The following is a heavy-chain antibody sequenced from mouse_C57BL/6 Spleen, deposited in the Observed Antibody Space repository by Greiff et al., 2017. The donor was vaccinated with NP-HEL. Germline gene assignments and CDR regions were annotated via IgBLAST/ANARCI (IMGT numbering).Heavy chain of an antibody. Sequence: VQLQQSGAELVKPGASVKLSCKASGYTFTSYWMQWVKQRPGQGLEWIGEIDPSDSYTNYNQKFKGKATLTVDTSSSTAYMQLSSLTSEDSAVYYGARDAYYSNYSPFDYGGQGTTLTVSS. V-gene: IGHV1-50*01. CDR3: ARDAYYSNYSPFDY. CDR2: IDPSDSYT. CDR1: GYTFTSYW. D-gene: IGHD2-5*01. J-gene: IGHJ2*01.